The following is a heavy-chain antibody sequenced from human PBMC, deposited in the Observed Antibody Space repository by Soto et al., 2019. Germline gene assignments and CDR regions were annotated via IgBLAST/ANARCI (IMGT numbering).Heavy chain of an antibody. D-gene: IGHD3-22*01. Sequence: QVQLVQSGAEVKKPGSSVKVSCKASGGTFSSYAISWVRQAPGQGLEWMGGIIPIFGTANYAQKFQGRVTITADESTSTAYMELSSLRSEDTAVYYCARRPNTYYYDSSGYPEQTDAFDIWGQGTMVTVSS. CDR2: IIPIFGTA. CDR3: ARRPNTYYYDSSGYPEQTDAFDI. J-gene: IGHJ3*02. V-gene: IGHV1-69*01. CDR1: GGTFSSYA.